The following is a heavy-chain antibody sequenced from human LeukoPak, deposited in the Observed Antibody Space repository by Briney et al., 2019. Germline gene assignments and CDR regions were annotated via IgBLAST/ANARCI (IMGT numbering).Heavy chain of an antibody. CDR3: TTLAVAGYYFDY. D-gene: IGHD6-19*01. CDR2: ISSTITYI. Sequence: KSGGSLRLSCAASGFTFSSYSMNWVRQAPGKGLEWVSSISSTITYIYYADSVKGRFTISRDNDQGSLYLQMNSLKVEDTAVYYCTTLAVAGYYFDYWGQGTLVTVSS. J-gene: IGHJ4*02. CDR1: GFTFSSYS. V-gene: IGHV3-21*03.